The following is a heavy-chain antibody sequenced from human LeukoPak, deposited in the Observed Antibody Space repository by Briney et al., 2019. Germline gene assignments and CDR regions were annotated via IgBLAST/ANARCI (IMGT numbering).Heavy chain of an antibody. V-gene: IGHV1-2*02. CDR2: INPNSGGT. CDR1: GYTFTGYY. CDR3: ARDGVYDPPRAYYYYYYMDV. D-gene: IGHD3-3*01. Sequence: GASVKVSCKASGYTFTGYYMHWVRQAPGQGLEWMGWINPNSGGTNYAQKFQGRVTMTRDTSISTAYMELSRLRSNDTAVYYCARDGVYDPPRAYYYYYYMDVWGKGTTVTVSS. J-gene: IGHJ6*03.